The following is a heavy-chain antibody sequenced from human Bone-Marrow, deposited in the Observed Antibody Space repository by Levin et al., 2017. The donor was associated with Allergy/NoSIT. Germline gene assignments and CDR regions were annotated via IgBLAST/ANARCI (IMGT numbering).Heavy chain of an antibody. V-gene: IGHV4-59*01. CDR2: IYNDGNT. J-gene: IGHJ4*02. CDR1: GGSISSYY. D-gene: IGHD3-16*01. CDR3: AKSRGEIFDS. Sequence: GSLRLSCSVSGGSISSYYWSWIRQPPGKGLEWIGYIYNDGNTRYNPSLMSRVTISGDTSKNHFSLRLSSVTAADTAVYFCAKSRGEIFDSWGQGTLVTVAS.